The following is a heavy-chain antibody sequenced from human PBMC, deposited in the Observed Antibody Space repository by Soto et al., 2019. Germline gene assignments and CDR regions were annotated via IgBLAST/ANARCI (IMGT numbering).Heavy chain of an antibody. V-gene: IGHV2-5*02. CDR1: GFSLSTSGVG. CDR3: ANSGDYCFDY. Sequence: QITLKESGPTLVKPTQTLTLTCTVSGFSLSTSGVGVGWIRQPPGKALEWLALIYWDDDKRYSTSLKSRLTITKHTSKTKMDITLTNMAPDYTAPYDCANSGDYCFDYWGQGTLVTVSS. J-gene: IGHJ4*02. CDR2: IYWDDDK. D-gene: IGHD4-17*01.